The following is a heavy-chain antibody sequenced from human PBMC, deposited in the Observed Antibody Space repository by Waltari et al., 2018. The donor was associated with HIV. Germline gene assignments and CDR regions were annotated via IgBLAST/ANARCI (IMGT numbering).Heavy chain of an antibody. D-gene: IGHD6-19*01. CDR2: IYYSGST. J-gene: IGHJ4*02. CDR1: GGSISSSSYY. V-gene: IGHV4-39*01. Sequence: QLQLQESGPGLVKPSETLSLTCTVSGGSISSSSYYWGWIRQPPGKGLEWIGSIYYSGSTYYNPSLKSRVTISVDTSKNQFSLKLSSVTAADTAVYYCARHTGYSSGWPLFDYWGQGTLVTVSS. CDR3: ARHTGYSSGWPLFDY.